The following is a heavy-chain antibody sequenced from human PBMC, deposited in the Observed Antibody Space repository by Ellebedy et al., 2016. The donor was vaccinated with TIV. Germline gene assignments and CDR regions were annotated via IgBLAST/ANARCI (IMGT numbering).Heavy chain of an antibody. D-gene: IGHD4-17*01. V-gene: IGHV4-34*01. CDR3: ASGGDYGDYGRFDP. Sequence: SETLSLXXAVYSGSFSGYYWSWIRQPPGKGLEWIGEINHSGSTNYNPSLKSRVTISVDTSKNQFSLKLSSVTAADTAVYYCASGGDYGDYGRFDPWGQGTLVTVSS. J-gene: IGHJ5*02. CDR2: INHSGST. CDR1: SGSFSGYY.